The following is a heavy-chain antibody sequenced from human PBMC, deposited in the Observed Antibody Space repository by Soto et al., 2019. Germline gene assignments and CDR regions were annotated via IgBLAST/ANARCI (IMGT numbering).Heavy chain of an antibody. J-gene: IGHJ5*02. CDR1: GGSISSGGYS. CDR3: ARVPDR. V-gene: IGHV4-30-2*01. Sequence: PSETLSLTCAVSGGSISSGGYSWSWIRQPPGKGLEWIGYIYHSGSTYYNPSLKSRVTISVDRSKNQFSLKLRSVTAADTAVYYCARVPDRWGQGTLVTVSS. D-gene: IGHD2-2*01. CDR2: IYHSGST.